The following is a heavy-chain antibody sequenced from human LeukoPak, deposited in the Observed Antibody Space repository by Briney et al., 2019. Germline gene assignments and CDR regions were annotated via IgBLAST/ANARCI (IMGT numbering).Heavy chain of an antibody. V-gene: IGHV1-2*02. CDR2: INPNSGGT. D-gene: IGHD3-16*01. CDR3: ARAGRLRLPPYYYYYYYMDV. Sequence: GASVKVSCKASGYTFTGYYMHWVRQAPGQGLEWMGWINPNSGGTNYAQKLQGRVTMTTDTSTSTAYMELRSLRSDDTAVYYCARAGRLRLPPYYYYYYYMDVWGKGTTVTISS. J-gene: IGHJ6*03. CDR1: GYTFTGYY.